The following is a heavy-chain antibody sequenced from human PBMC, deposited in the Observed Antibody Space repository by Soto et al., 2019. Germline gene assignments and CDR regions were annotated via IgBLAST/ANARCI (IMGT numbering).Heavy chain of an antibody. CDR1: GFTFSSYA. Sequence: GSLRLSCAASGFTFSSYAMSWVRQAPGKGLEWVSAISGSGGSTYYADSVKGRFTISRDNSKNTLYLQMNSLRAEDTAVYYCAKDHQGYDSSGYVDYWGQGTLVTVSS. V-gene: IGHV3-23*01. D-gene: IGHD3-22*01. CDR2: ISGSGGST. J-gene: IGHJ4*02. CDR3: AKDHQGYDSSGYVDY.